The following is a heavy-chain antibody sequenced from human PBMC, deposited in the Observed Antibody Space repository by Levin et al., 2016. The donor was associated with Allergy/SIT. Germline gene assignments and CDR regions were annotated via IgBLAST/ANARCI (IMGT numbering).Heavy chain of an antibody. CDR3: AREGWYDYDYVWGSYRYGPFDP. CDR1: GFTFSSYW. V-gene: IGHV3-74*01. J-gene: IGHJ5*02. Sequence: GESLKISCAASGFTFSSYWMHWVRQAPGKGLVWVSRINSDGSSTSYADSVKGRFTISRDNAKNTLYLQMNSLRAEDTAVYYCAREGWYDYDYVWGSYRYGPFDPWGQGTLVTVSS. CDR2: INSDGSST. D-gene: IGHD3-16*02.